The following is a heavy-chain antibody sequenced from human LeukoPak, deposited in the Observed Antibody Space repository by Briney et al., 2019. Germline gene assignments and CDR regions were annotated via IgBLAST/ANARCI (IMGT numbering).Heavy chain of an antibody. CDR2: INPSGGST. CDR1: GYTFTSYY. J-gene: IGHJ6*02. Sequence: ASVKVSCKASGYTFTSYYMHWVRQAPGQGLEWMGIINPSGGSTSYAQEFQGRVTMTRDTSTSTVYMELSSLRSEDTAVYYCARDGYSSSSLPYYYYGMDVWGQGTTVTVSS. V-gene: IGHV1-46*01. D-gene: IGHD6-6*01. CDR3: ARDGYSSSSLPYYYYGMDV.